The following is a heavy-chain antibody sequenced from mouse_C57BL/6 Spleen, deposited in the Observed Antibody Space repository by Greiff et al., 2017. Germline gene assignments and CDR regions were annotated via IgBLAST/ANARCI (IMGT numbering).Heavy chain of an antibody. D-gene: IGHD3-1*01. CDR3: ARWGRAARSAD. J-gene: IGHJ3*01. CDR1: GYTFTSYW. V-gene: IGHV1-69*01. Sequence: QVQLQQPGAELVMPGASVKLSCKASGYTFTSYWMHWVKQRPGQGLEWIGEIDPSDSYTNYNQKFKGKSTLTVDKSSSTAYMQLSSLTSEDSAVYYCARWGRAARSADWGQGTLVTVSA. CDR2: IDPSDSYT.